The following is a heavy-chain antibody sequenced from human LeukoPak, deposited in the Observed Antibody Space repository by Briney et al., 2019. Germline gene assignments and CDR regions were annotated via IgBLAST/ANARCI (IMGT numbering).Heavy chain of an antibody. V-gene: IGHV1-69*01. D-gene: IGHD3-10*01. Sequence: ASVKVSCKASGGTFSSYAISRVRQAPGQGLEWMGGIIPIFGTANYAQKFQGRVTITADESTSTAYMELSSLRSEDTAVYYCARDAGSGSPNWYFDLWGRGTLVTVSS. CDR1: GGTFSSYA. CDR2: IIPIFGTA. J-gene: IGHJ2*01. CDR3: ARDAGSGSPNWYFDL.